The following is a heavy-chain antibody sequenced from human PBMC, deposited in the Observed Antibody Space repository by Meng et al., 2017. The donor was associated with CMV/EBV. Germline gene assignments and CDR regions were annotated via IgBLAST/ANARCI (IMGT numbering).Heavy chain of an antibody. V-gene: IGHV3-72*01. J-gene: IGHJ4*02. CDR3: TKDYLGAGGH. D-gene: IGHD1-26*01. Sequence: SCAASGFTFSDNYMDWVRQAPGKGLQFVARVRNKGASYSTEYAASVKGRFIISRDDSKNSVYLQMNSLKTEDTAVYYCTKDYLGAGGHWGQGTLVTVSS. CDR1: GFTFSDNY. CDR2: VRNKGASYST.